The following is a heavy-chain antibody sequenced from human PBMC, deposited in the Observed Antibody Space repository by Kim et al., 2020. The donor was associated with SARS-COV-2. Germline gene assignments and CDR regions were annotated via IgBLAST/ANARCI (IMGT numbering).Heavy chain of an antibody. D-gene: IGHD3-16*01. V-gene: IGHV3-48*04. J-gene: IGHJ3*02. CDR1: GFTLSIYS. CDR3: VRENPWAFDI. Sequence: GGSLRLSCATSGFTLSIYSMNWVRQSPGKGLEWVSHISGSGTITKHADSVSSRFTISRDNAKNSLFLQMNGLRAEETAVYYCVRENPWAFDIWGKWTVVT. CDR2: ISGSGTIT.